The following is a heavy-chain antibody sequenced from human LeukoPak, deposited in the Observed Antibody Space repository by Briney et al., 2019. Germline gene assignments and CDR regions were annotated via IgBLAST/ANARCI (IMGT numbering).Heavy chain of an antibody. CDR1: GFTFSSYG. CDR3: AKDSSSSWYYFDY. Sequence: PGGSLRLSCAASGFTFSSYGMHWVRQAPGKGLEWVSAISGSGGSTYYADSVKGRFTISRDNSKNTLYLQMNSLRAEDTAVYYCAKDSSSSWYYFDYWGQGTLVTVSS. J-gene: IGHJ4*02. D-gene: IGHD6-13*01. V-gene: IGHV3-23*01. CDR2: ISGSGGST.